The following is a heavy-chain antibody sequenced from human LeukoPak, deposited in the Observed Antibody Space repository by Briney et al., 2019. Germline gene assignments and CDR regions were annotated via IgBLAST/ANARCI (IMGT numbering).Heavy chain of an antibody. D-gene: IGHD3-10*01. J-gene: IGHJ4*02. CDR1: GFTFSSYA. CDR2: ISPNGGVT. V-gene: IGHV3-23*01. Sequence: GGSLRLSCATSGFTFSSYAMSWVRQAPGKGLEWVSTISPNGGVTFYSDSVRGRFTISRDYSKDTLFLQMNSLRAEDTALYYCAKAHVPTMIRGVVSSDWGQGTLVTVSS. CDR3: AKAHVPTMIRGVVSSD.